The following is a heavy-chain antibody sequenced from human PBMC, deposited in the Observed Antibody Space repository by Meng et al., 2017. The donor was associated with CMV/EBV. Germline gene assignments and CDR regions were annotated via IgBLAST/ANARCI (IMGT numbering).Heavy chain of an antibody. Sequence: GGSLRLSCAASGFTFSSYWMSWVRQAPGKGLVWVSRINSDGSSTSYADSVKGRFTISRDNAKNTLYLQMNSLRAEDTAVYYCASNYDLNYYYYYGMDVWGQGTTVTVSS. V-gene: IGHV3-74*01. CDR1: GFTFSSYW. CDR3: ASNYDLNYYYYYGMDV. CDR2: INSDGSST. J-gene: IGHJ6*02. D-gene: IGHD3-3*01.